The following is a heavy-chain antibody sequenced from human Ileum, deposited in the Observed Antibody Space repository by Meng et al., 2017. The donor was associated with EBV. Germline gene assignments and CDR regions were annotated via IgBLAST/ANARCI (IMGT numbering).Heavy chain of an antibody. CDR2: IYYSGGP. CDR3: ARHSGYNQGY. D-gene: IGHD5-24*01. CDR1: DGSISSSNW. J-gene: IGHJ4*02. V-gene: IGHV4-4*02. Sequence: HRAGCGAGMVKRVGTRSRSWVVFDGSISSSNWWSWCRLHQGKGLGWIGQIYYSGGPSYNPSLKSRVTMSVDKSKNQVSLNLNSVTAADTALYYCARHSGYNQGYWGQGTLVTVSS.